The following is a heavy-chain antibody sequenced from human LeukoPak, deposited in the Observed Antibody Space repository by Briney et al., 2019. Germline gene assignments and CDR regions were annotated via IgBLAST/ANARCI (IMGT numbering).Heavy chain of an antibody. CDR1: GGSIRSYF. CDR2: NYNSGRF. V-gene: IGHV4-59*01. D-gene: IGHD6-19*01. CDR3: ARKVSSGWVFDF. Sequence: PSETLSLTCTVSGGSIRSYFWSWIRQPPGQGLESIGYNYNSGRFNYNPSLKSRVTISLDTSKNQFSLKLSSVTAADTAVYYCARKVSSGWVFDFWGQGTLVTVSS. J-gene: IGHJ4*02.